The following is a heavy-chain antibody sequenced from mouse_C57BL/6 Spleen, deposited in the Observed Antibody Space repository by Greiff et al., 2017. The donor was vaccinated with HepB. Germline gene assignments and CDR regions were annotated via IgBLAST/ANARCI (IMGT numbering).Heavy chain of an antibody. J-gene: IGHJ4*01. CDR3: ARRILLYAMDY. Sequence: VQLQQSGPELVKPGASVKISCKASGYAFSSSWMNWVKQRPGKGLEWIGRIYPGDGDTNYNGKFKGKATLTAAKSSSTAYMQLSSLTSEDSAVYFCARRILLYAMDYWGQGTSVTVSS. V-gene: IGHV1-82*01. CDR1: GYAFSSSW. CDR2: IYPGDGDT.